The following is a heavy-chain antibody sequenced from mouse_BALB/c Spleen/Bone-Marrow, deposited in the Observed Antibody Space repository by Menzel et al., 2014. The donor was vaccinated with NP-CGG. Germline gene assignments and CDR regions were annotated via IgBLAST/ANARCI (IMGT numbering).Heavy chain of an antibody. CDR1: GFNFKDTY. CDR3: AGDDYFHAWFAY. J-gene: IGHJ3*01. CDR2: IDPANGNT. V-gene: IGHV14-3*02. Sequence: EVQLQQSGAELVKPGASVKLSCTASGFNFKDTYMHWVKQRPEQGLEWIGRIDPANGNTKYDPKFQGKATITADTSSNVAYLQLLTSTSDDVAVYYCAGDDYFHAWFAYWGQGTLVTVSA. D-gene: IGHD2-3*01.